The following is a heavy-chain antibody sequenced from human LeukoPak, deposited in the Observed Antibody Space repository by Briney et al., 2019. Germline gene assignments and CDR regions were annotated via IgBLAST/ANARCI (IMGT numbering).Heavy chain of an antibody. J-gene: IGHJ4*02. CDR1: GYTFTTYF. D-gene: IGHD6-13*01. CDR3: ARPIAAVGTDFGY. V-gene: IGHV5-51*01. CDR2: IYPGDSDT. Sequence: PGESLKISCQTSGYTFTTYFIGWVRQMPGKGLEWMGIIYPGDSDTRYSPSFQGQVTISVDKSINTAYLQWSSLKASDTAMYYCARPIAAVGTDFGYWGQGTLVTVSS.